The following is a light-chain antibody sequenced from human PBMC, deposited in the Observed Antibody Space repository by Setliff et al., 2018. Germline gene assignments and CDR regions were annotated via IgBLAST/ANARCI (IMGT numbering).Light chain of an antibody. J-gene: IGLJ1*01. V-gene: IGLV2-8*01. CDR2: EVS. CDR1: SSDVGGYNF. CDR3: SSYAGNYIYV. Sequence: QSALTQPPSASGSPGQSVTISCTGTSSDVGGYNFVAWYQQHPGKAPKLMIYEVSKRPSGVPDRFSGSESGNTASLTVSGLQAEDEADYYCSSYAGNYIYVFGTGTKVT.